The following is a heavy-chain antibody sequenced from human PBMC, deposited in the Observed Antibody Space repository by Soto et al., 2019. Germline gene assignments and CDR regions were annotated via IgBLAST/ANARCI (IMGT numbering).Heavy chain of an antibody. D-gene: IGHD4-17*01. CDR3: ARVNGDYVLGWFDP. CDR2: IYSGGST. Sequence: GGSLRLSCAASGFTVSSNYMSWVRQAPGKGLEWVSVIYSGGSTYYADSVKGRFTISRDNSKNTLYLQMNSLRAEDTAVYYCARVNGDYVLGWFDPWGQGTLVTVSS. J-gene: IGHJ5*02. V-gene: IGHV3-53*01. CDR1: GFTVSSNY.